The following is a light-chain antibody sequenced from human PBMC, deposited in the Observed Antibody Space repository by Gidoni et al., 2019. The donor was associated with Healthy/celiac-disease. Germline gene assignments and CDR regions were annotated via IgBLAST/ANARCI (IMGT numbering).Light chain of an antibody. CDR1: QRSSSY. CDR2: DAS. J-gene: IGKJ4*01. Sequence: DIQLTQSPSFLSASVGDRVTITCRASQRSSSYLAWYQPQPGKDPKILSYDASTLQSGVPSRFSGSGSGTEFTLTISSLQPEDFATYYCQQLNSYPRLTFGGGTKVEIK. CDR3: QQLNSYPRLT. V-gene: IGKV1-9*01.